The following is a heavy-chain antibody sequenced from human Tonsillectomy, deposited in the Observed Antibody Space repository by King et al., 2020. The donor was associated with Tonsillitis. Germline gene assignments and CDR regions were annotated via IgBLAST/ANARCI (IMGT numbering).Heavy chain of an antibody. D-gene: IGHD4-17*01. CDR1: GVTFSRYW. CDR3: VRDFTYTDYEEY. Sequence: QLVQSGGGLVQPGGSLRLSCAASGVTFSRYWMSWGRQAPGKGLEGVANIKGDGSDNYYMDSVVGRFSGSRDNAKNSLYLQMNSLRAEDTAVYYCVRDFTYTDYEEYWGQGTLVTVSS. CDR2: IKGDGSDN. J-gene: IGHJ4*02. V-gene: IGHV3-7*03.